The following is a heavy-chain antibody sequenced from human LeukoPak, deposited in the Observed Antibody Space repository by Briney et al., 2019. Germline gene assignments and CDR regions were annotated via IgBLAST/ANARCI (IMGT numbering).Heavy chain of an antibody. CDR2: ISSSSSYI. V-gene: IGHV3-21*01. Sequence: GGSLRLSCAASGFTFSSYSMNWVRQAPGKGLEWVSSISSSSSYIYYADSVKGRFTISRDNAKNSLCLQMNSLRAEDTAVYYCARDDITMVRGVILPYDYWGQGTLVTVSS. J-gene: IGHJ4*02. CDR1: GFTFSSYS. D-gene: IGHD3-10*01. CDR3: ARDDITMVRGVILPYDY.